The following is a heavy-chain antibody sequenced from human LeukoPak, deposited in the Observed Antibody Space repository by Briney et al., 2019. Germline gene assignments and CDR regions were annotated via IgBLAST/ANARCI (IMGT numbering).Heavy chain of an antibody. Sequence: GGSLRLSCAASGFAFSSYAMTWVRQAPGKGLDWVSTISGGGDTFYADSVKGRFTISRDNSKNTLYLLMDSLRGEDTAVYYCANPGRGSYLSYYFDYWGQGTLVTVSS. CDR1: GFAFSSYA. CDR3: ANPGRGSYLSYYFDY. D-gene: IGHD2/OR15-2a*01. CDR2: ISGGGDT. V-gene: IGHV3-23*01. J-gene: IGHJ4*02.